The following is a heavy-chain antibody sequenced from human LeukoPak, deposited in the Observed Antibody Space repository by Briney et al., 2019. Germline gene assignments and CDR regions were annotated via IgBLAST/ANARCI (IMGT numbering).Heavy chain of an antibody. CDR1: GGAFGGYY. V-gene: IGHV4-34*01. CDR2: INHFGNT. CDR3: AREDYYDSSGYLLADNYYYGMDV. J-gene: IGHJ6*02. Sequence: SETLSLTCGVNGGAFGGYYWSWLRQSPGERPEWLGEINHFGNTNYNPSLKSRLAISVDTAKNQFSLKLSSVTAADTAVYYCAREDYYDSSGYLLADNYYYGMDVWGQGTTVTVSS. D-gene: IGHD3-22*01.